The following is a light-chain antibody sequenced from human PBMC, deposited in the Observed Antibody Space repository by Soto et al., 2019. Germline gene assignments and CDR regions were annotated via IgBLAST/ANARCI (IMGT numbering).Light chain of an antibody. J-gene: IGKJ5*01. Sequence: DLQMFQHPSAVNASVGDIVTITCQASQDVSNYLNWYQQKLGKAPKLLIYDASNLETGVPSRFSGSGSGTYFSFTSISLQPEDIATYYCQQYSHPITFGQGRRLEIK. CDR3: QQYSHPIT. CDR1: QDVSNY. CDR2: DAS. V-gene: IGKV1-33*01.